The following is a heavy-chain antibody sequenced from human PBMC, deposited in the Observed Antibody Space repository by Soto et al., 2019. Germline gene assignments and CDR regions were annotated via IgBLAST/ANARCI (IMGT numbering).Heavy chain of an antibody. V-gene: IGHV4-59*01. CDR3: ARYSGTYYVY. CDR1: GGSISPYY. CDR2: ISYSGST. D-gene: IGHD1-26*01. Sequence: PSETLSLTCSVSGGSISPYYWTWIRQSPGKGLEWIGFISYSGSTSYNPSIKSRVTISVDTSKSQFSLKLSSVTAADTAVYYCARYSGTYYVYWGQGTLVTVSS. J-gene: IGHJ4*02.